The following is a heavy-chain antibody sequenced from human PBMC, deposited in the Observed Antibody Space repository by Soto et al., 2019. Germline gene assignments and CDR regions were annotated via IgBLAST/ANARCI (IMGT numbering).Heavy chain of an antibody. V-gene: IGHV3-11*01. CDR2: ISNSGSAI. D-gene: IGHD2-15*01. CDR1: GFTFSDYY. Sequence: QVQLVESGGGSVKPGVSLRLSCAASGFTFSDYYMSWIRQAPGKGLEWVSYISNSGSAIYYADSVRGRFTISRDNAKNSLYLEMNSLRVEDTAVYYCARHCSGGSFSGFWFDPWGLGTLVTVSS. J-gene: IGHJ5*02. CDR3: ARHCSGGSFSGFWFDP.